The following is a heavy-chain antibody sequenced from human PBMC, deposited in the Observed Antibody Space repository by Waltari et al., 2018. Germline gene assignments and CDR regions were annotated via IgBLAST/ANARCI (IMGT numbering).Heavy chain of an antibody. CDR1: GFSFVTYS. CDR3: ASSSSFGAGTGY. CDR2: MTGSSHTI. V-gene: IGHV3-48*01. Sequence: EVQLVESGGGLVQPGGSLRLSCAASGFSFVTYSMNWVRQAPGKGLEWVSYMTGSSHTIYYADSVKGRFIMSRDNAKNSLDLQMNSLRAEDTAVYYCASSSSFGAGTGYWGQGTLVTVSS. J-gene: IGHJ4*02. D-gene: IGHD6-13*01.